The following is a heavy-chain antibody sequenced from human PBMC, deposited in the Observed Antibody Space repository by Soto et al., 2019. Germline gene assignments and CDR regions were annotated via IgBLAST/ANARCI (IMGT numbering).Heavy chain of an antibody. V-gene: IGHV1-3*01. D-gene: IGHD1-26*01. CDR3: ARKDYYTSGMYHFDY. Sequence: QVQVVQSGAEVKKPGASVKVSCKTSGYTFNKYPIHRVRQAPGQGLEWMGWINPANGDTGFSQKFQGRVTITKDTSASTVYMDLGSLKSEDTAVYYCARKDYYTSGMYHFDYWGQGTLVTVSS. J-gene: IGHJ4*02. CDR2: INPANGDT. CDR1: GYTFNKYP.